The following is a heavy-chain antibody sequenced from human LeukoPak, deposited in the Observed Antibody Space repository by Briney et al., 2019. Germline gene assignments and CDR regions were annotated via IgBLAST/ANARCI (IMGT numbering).Heavy chain of an antibody. J-gene: IGHJ4*02. CDR3: ARDMGRGNTPFDY. CDR2: IWDDGSKK. CDR1: GFTFSRFG. D-gene: IGHD2/OR15-2a*01. Sequence: GGSLRLSCAASGFTFSRFGMHWVRQAPVRGLEWVAVIWDDGSKKYYADSVKARFTISRDNTKKTVYLQMDSLSAEDTALYYCARDMGRGNTPFDYWGEGTLVTVSS. V-gene: IGHV3-33*01.